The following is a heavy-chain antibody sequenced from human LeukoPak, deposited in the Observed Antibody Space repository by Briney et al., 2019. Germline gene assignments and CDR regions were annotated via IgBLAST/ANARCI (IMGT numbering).Heavy chain of an antibody. CDR2: IIPSLDIP. CDR3: ARSVGGATTPRFDC. J-gene: IGHJ4*02. D-gene: IGHD1-26*01. CDR1: GDTFSRYA. V-gene: IGHV1-69*04. Sequence: SVKVSCKASGDTFSRYAISWVRQAPGQGLEWMGRIIPSLDIPNYPQKFQGRVTITADKSTSTAYMEVRSLGSEDTAVYYCARSVGGATTPRFDCWGQGTLVTVSS.